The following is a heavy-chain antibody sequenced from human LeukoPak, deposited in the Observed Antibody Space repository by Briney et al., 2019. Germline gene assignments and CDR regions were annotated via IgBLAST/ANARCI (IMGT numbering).Heavy chain of an antibody. Sequence: GGSLRLSCAVSGFTSSSYWMSWVRQAPGKGLEWVANIKQDGSEKYYVDSVKGRFSISRDNAKNSLYLQMNSLRVEDTAVYYCARDRRTYGDYPRNDAFDIWGQGTMVTVSS. CDR2: IKQDGSEK. J-gene: IGHJ3*02. CDR3: ARDRRTYGDYPRNDAFDI. D-gene: IGHD4-17*01. CDR1: GFTSSSYW. V-gene: IGHV3-7*01.